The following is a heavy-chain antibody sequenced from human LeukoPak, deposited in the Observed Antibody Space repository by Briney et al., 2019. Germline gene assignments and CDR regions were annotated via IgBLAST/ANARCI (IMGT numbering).Heavy chain of an antibody. J-gene: IGHJ5*02. CDR2: INPNSGGT. D-gene: IGHD1-26*01. CDR1: GYTFTGYY. V-gene: IGHV1-2*02. Sequence: GASVKVSCKASGYTFTGYYTHWVRQAPGQGLEWMGWINPNSGGTNYAQKFQGRVTMTRDTSISTAYMELSRLRSDDTAVYYCARGVGATGNWFDPWGQGTLVTVSS. CDR3: ARGVGATGNWFDP.